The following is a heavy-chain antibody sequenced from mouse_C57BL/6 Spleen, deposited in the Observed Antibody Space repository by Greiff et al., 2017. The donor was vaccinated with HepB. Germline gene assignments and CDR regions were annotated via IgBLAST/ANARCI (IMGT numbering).Heavy chain of an antibody. CDR3: ARGYGSSFYFDY. Sequence: QVQLQQPGAELVKPGASVKLSCKASGYTFTSYWMQWVKQRPGQGLAWIGEIDPSDSYTNSNQKFKGKATLTVDTSSSTAYMQLSSLTSEDSAVYYCARGYGSSFYFDYWGQGTTLTVSS. J-gene: IGHJ2*01. CDR1: GYTFTSYW. V-gene: IGHV1-50*01. D-gene: IGHD1-1*01. CDR2: IDPSDSYT.